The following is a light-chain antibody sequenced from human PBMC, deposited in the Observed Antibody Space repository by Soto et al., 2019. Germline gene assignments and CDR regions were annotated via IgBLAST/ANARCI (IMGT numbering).Light chain of an antibody. CDR1: QSVSSSY. CDR3: QQDGISPLT. V-gene: IGKV3-20*01. CDR2: APS. J-gene: IGKJ4*01. Sequence: EMVLTQSPGTPPLSPGERATLACRASQSVSSSYLAWYQQKPGQAPRLLIYAPSSRATGIPYRFSGSGSGTCFTLTVRRLEREELAGYYFQQDGISPLTFGGGTKVEIK.